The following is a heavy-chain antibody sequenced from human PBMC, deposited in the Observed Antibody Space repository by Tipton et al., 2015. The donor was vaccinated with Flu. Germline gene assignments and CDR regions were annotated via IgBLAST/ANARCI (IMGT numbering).Heavy chain of an antibody. CDR3: AKDRYPTMTLQTFDF. Sequence: QLVQSGAEVKKPGASVRVSCKTSGYTFTSFVMHWVRQAPGQSLEWMGWINAANANTKYSQKFQGRVTVTRDTSANTAYMELSSLRSEDTAIYYCAKDRYPTMTLQTFDFWGQVTMVTVSS. V-gene: IGHV1-3*01. D-gene: IGHD4-17*01. CDR2: INAANANT. J-gene: IGHJ3*01. CDR1: GYTFTSFV.